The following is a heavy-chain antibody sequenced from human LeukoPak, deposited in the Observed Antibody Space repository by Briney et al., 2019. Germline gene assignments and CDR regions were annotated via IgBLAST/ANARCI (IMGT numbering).Heavy chain of an antibody. CDR3: ARVGEYCSSNSCQDY. CDR1: GYTFTNYG. J-gene: IGHJ4*02. CDR2: ISAYNGNA. Sequence: ASVKVSCKASGYTFTNYGISWVRQAPGQGLEWMGWISAYNGNANYAQKLQGRVTMTTDTSTSTAYMELRSLRSDDTAVYYCARVGEYCSSNSCQDYWGQGTLVTVSS. D-gene: IGHD2-2*01. V-gene: IGHV1-18*01.